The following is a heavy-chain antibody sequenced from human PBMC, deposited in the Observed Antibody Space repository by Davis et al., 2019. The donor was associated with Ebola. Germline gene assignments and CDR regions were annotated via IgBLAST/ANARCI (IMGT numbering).Heavy chain of an antibody. Sequence: GESLKISCSVSGYTVGSDFMIWARQAPGKGLEWVANIKQDGSEKYYVDSVKGRFTISRDNAKNSLYLQMNSLRAEDTAVYYCARDYSGFQVAWGQGTLVTVSS. CDR3: ARDYSGFQVA. CDR2: IKQDGSEK. J-gene: IGHJ5*02. V-gene: IGHV3-7*01. CDR1: GYTVGSDF. D-gene: IGHD6-19*01.